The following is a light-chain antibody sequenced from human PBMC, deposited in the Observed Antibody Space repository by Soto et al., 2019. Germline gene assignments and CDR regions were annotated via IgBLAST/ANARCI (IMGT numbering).Light chain of an antibody. CDR2: DVS. J-gene: IGLJ2*01. CDR1: SSDVGGYNY. Sequence: QSALTQPRSVSGSPGQSVTISCTGTSSDVGGYNYVSWYQQHPGKAPKLMIYDVSKRPSGVPDRFSGSKSGNTASLTISGLQAEDEADYYCCSYAGSHWVVFGGGTKLTVL. CDR3: CSYAGSHWVV. V-gene: IGLV2-11*01.